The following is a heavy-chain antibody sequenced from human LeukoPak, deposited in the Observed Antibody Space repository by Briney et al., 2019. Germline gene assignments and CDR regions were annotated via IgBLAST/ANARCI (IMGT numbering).Heavy chain of an antibody. Sequence: RAGGSLRLSRCTLGIHFHTHCLDLVRQAPGKGLEWVAVISYDVSNKYYADSVKGRFTISRDNSKNTLYLQMNSLRAEDTAVYYCAKEYLIWFGDFDAFHIWGQGTMVTVSS. D-gene: IGHD3-10*01. CDR3: AKEYLIWFGDFDAFHI. CDR2: ISYDVSNK. V-gene: IGHV3-30*18. J-gene: IGHJ3*02. CDR1: IHFHTHC.